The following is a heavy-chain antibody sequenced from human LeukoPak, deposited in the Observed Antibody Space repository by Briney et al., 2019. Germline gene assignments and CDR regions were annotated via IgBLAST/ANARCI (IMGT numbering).Heavy chain of an antibody. Sequence: PGGSLRLSCAASGFTFSSYAMSWVRQAPGKGLEWVSAISGSGGSTYYADSVKGRFTISRDKTKNTLCLQMNSLRAEDTAVYYCAKSSYYDASGYYREYYFDSWGQGTLVTVSS. CDR1: GFTFSSYA. V-gene: IGHV3-23*01. CDR3: AKSSYYDASGYYREYYFDS. CDR2: ISGSGGST. D-gene: IGHD3-22*01. J-gene: IGHJ4*02.